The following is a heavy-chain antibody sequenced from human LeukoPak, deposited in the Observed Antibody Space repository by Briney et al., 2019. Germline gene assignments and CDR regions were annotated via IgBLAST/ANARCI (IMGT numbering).Heavy chain of an antibody. CDR3: AREQYNSLYFDY. D-gene: IGHD1-14*01. CDR2: ISYGGSRK. Sequence: GGSLRLSCAASGFTFSSYAMHWVRQAPGKGLEWVAIISYGGSRKYYADSVKGRFTISRDNSKNTLYLQMDSLRGEDTAVYYCAREQYNSLYFDYWGQGTLVTVSS. CDR1: GFTFSSYA. J-gene: IGHJ4*02. V-gene: IGHV3-30*04.